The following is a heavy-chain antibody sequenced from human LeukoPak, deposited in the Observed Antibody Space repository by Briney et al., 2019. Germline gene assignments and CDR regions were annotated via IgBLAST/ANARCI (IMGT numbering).Heavy chain of an antibody. J-gene: IGHJ5*02. V-gene: IGHV4-61*02. Sequence: SGTLSLTCTVTGGSISSGSYYWSWIRQPAGKGLEWIGRIYTSGSTNYNPSLKSRVTISVDTSKNQFSLKLSSVTAADTAVYYCASAVAGYNWYDPCGQGTLVTVSS. CDR2: IYTSGST. CDR3: ASAVAGYNWYDP. D-gene: IGHD6-19*01. CDR1: GGSISSGSYY.